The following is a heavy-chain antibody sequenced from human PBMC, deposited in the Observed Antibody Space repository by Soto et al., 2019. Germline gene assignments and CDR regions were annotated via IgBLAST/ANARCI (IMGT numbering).Heavy chain of an antibody. CDR1: GASVTNDLYF. D-gene: IGHD6-6*01. CDR3: AREIKFLRSSRSSHFDF. Sequence: SETLSLTCNVSGASVTNDLYFWNWLRQAPGTGLEWLGSIFYTGNTNLTPSLEGRLNMSINTSNNQFSLQLTSVTAADAAVYFCAREIKFLRSSRSSHFDFWGQGALVPVSS. CDR2: IFYTGNT. J-gene: IGHJ4*02. V-gene: IGHV4-61*01.